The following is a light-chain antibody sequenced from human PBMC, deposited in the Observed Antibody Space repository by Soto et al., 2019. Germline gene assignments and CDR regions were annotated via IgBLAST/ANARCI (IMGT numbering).Light chain of an antibody. CDR1: SSNIESNT. J-gene: IGLJ2*01. CDR3: AAWDDSLNGVV. V-gene: IGLV1-44*01. CDR2: SNN. Sequence: QSVLTQPPSASGTPGQRVTISCSGSSSNIESNTVNWYQQLPGTAPKLLIYSNNQRPSGVPDRFSGSKSGTSASLAISGLQSEDGADYYCAAWDDSLNGVVFGGGTKLTVL.